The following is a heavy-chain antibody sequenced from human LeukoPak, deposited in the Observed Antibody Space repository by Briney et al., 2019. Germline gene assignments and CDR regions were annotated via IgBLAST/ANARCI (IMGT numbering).Heavy chain of an antibody. CDR3: ARHEAVAGPIDY. J-gene: IGHJ4*02. D-gene: IGHD6-19*01. CDR1: GYSFTNYW. V-gene: IGHV5-51*01. CDR2: IYPGDSDT. Sequence: GESLQISCKASGYSFTNYWIGWVRQLPGKGLEWMGIIYPGDSDTKYSPSFQGQVTISADKSISTAYLQWSSLKASDTAMYYCARHEAVAGPIDYWGEGTLVTVSS.